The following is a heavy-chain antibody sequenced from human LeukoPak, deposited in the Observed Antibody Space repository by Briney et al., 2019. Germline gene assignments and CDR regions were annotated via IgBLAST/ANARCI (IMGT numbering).Heavy chain of an antibody. Sequence: GGSLRLSGAASGFTFSSYSMNWVRQAPGKGLEWLSYISSRSDTIYYADSVKGRFTISRDNAKNSLFLQMNSLRAEDTAVYYCARETTSGYWGQGTLVTVSS. CDR2: ISSRSDTI. CDR1: GFTFSSYS. D-gene: IGHD1-1*01. CDR3: ARETTSGY. J-gene: IGHJ4*02. V-gene: IGHV3-48*04.